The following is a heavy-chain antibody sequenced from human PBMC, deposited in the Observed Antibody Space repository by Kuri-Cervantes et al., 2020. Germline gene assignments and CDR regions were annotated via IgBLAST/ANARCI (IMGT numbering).Heavy chain of an antibody. J-gene: IGHJ4*02. Sequence: SETLSLTCAVYGGSFSGYYWSWIRQPPGKGLEWIGEINHSGSTYYNPSLKSRVTISVDTSKNQFSLKLSSVTAADTAMYYCARDPYVSGNDYWGQGTLVTVSS. CDR3: ARDPYVSGNDY. D-gene: IGHD3-10*01. CDR1: GGSFSGYY. V-gene: IGHV4-34*01. CDR2: INHSGST.